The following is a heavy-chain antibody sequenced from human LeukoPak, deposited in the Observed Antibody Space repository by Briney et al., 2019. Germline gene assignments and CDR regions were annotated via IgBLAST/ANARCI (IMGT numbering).Heavy chain of an antibody. CDR3: AKDVKVGATPHIHYYYYYMDV. Sequence: GGSLRLSCAASGFTFSSYGMHWVRQAPGKGLEWVAVISYDGSNKYYADSVKGRFTISRDNSKNTLYLQMNSLRAEDTAVYYCAKDVKVGATPHIHYYYYYMDVWGKGTTVTISS. CDR1: GFTFSSYG. J-gene: IGHJ6*03. CDR2: ISYDGSNK. D-gene: IGHD1-26*01. V-gene: IGHV3-30*18.